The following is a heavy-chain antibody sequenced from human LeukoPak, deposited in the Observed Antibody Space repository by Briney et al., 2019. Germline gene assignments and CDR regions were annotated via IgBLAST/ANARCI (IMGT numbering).Heavy chain of an antibody. V-gene: IGHV3-11*04. CDR3: ARGAYYYGSGSYYRVLKVNWFDP. Sequence: GGSLRLSCAASGFTFSDYYMSWIRQAPGKGLEWVSYISSSGSTIYYADSVKGRFTISRDNAKNSLYLQMNSLRAEDTAVYYCARGAYYYGSGSYYRVLKVNWFDPWGQGTLVTVSS. D-gene: IGHD3-10*01. CDR2: ISSSGSTI. CDR1: GFTFSDYY. J-gene: IGHJ5*02.